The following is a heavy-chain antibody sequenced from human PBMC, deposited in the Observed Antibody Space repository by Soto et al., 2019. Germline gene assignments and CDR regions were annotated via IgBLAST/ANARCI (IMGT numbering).Heavy chain of an antibody. D-gene: IGHD3-22*01. V-gene: IGHV1-69*13. CDR1: GGTFSSYA. CDR3: ARPDDSSGYFDY. Sequence: SVKVSCKASGGTFSSYAISWVRQAPGQGLEWMGGIIPIFGTANYAQKFQGRVTITADESTSTAYMELSSLRSEDTAVYYCARPDDSSGYFDYWGQGTLVTVSS. CDR2: IIPIFGTA. J-gene: IGHJ4*02.